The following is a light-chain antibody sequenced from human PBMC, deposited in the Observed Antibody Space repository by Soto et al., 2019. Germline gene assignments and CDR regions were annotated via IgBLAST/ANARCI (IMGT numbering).Light chain of an antibody. CDR1: QGISSF. J-gene: IGKJ4*01. CDR2: SAS. CDR3: QKYKGGPLT. V-gene: IGKV1-27*01. Sequence: DVQMTQSPSSLSASVGDRVTITCRASQGISSFLAWYQQIPGKVPKLLIYSASTLQSGVPSRFSGSGSGTDFTLTISSLQPEDVVIYYCQKYKGGPLTFGGGTKVEIK.